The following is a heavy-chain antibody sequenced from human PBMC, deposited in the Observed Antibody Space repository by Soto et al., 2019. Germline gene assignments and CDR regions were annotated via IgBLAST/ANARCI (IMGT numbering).Heavy chain of an antibody. CDR1: GGSISIYY. V-gene: IGHV4-4*07. Sequence: ETLSRTCRVSGGSISIYYWSWIRQSAGKGLEWIGLIYISGDTNYNPSLKSRVSMSVDTSKNQLSLKLSSVTAADTAVYYCAREYTETVDGPTPYYFDYWGQGTPVTVSS. J-gene: IGHJ4*02. CDR3: AREYTETVDGPTPYYFDY. D-gene: IGHD6-19*01. CDR2: IYISGDT.